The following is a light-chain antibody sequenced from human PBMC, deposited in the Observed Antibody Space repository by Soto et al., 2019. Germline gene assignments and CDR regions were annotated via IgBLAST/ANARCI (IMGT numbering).Light chain of an antibody. J-gene: IGKJ2*01. CDR1: QSLVHSDGNTY. CDR3: MQATHWPYT. CDR2: RAS. Sequence: DVVMPQSPLSLPVTFGQPASISCRSSQSLVHSDGNTYLNWFQQRPGQSPRRRIYRASDRDSGVPGRFSGSGSVTDFTLKISRVEAEDVAIYFCMQATHWPYTFGQGTKLDIK. V-gene: IGKV2-30*02.